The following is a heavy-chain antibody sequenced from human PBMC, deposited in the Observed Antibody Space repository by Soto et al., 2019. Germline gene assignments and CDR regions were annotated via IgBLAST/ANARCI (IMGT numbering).Heavy chain of an antibody. CDR2: ISYDGSNK. Sequence: SLRLSCAASGFTFSSYAMHWVRQAPGKGLEWVAVISYDGSNKYYADSVKGRFTISRDNSKNTLYLQMNSLRAEDTAVYYCAREGGDIVVVPAAIGFDRNGMDVWGQGTTVTVSS. D-gene: IGHD2-2*02. CDR1: GFTFSSYA. J-gene: IGHJ6*02. V-gene: IGHV3-30-3*01. CDR3: AREGGDIVVVPAAIGFDRNGMDV.